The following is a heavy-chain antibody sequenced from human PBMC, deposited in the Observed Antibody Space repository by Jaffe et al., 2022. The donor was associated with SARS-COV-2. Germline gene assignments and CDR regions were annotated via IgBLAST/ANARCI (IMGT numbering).Heavy chain of an antibody. CDR1: GFTFSNAW. CDR2: IKSKTDGGTT. Sequence: EVQLVESGGGLVKPGGSLRLSCAASGFTFSNAWMSWVRQAPGKGLEWVGRIKSKTDGGTTDYAAPVKGRFTISRDDSKNTLYLQMNSLKTEDTAVYYCTTDLWSSGGSYDNLYYYYGMDVWGQGTTVTVSS. CDR3: TTDLWSSGGSYDNLYYYYGMDV. J-gene: IGHJ6*02. D-gene: IGHD1-26*01. V-gene: IGHV3-15*01.